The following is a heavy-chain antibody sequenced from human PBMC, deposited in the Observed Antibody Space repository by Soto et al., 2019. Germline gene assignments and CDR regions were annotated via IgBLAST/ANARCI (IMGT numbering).Heavy chain of an antibody. D-gene: IGHD4-17*01. V-gene: IGHV1-24*01. CDR1: GYTLTELS. CDR2: FDPEDGET. Sequence: ASVKVSCKVSGYTLTELSMHWVRQAPGKGLEWMGGFDPEDGETIYAQKFQGRVTMTEDTSTDTAYMELSSLRSEDTAVYYCATAYYGDKWFDYWGQGTLVTVSS. J-gene: IGHJ4*02. CDR3: ATAYYGDKWFDY.